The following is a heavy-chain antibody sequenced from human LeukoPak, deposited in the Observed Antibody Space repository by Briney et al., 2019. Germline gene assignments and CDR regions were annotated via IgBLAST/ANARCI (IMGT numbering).Heavy chain of an antibody. CDR3: ARDRRGSGWYFDY. CDR2: IKQDGSEE. Sequence: GGSLRLSCAASGFTFSGFSMSWVRQAPGKGLEWVANIKQDGSEEYYVDSVKGRFTISRDNAKNSLYLQMNSLRAEDTAVYYCARDRRGSGWYFDYWGQGTLVAVSS. D-gene: IGHD6-19*01. CDR1: GFTFSGFS. V-gene: IGHV3-7*03. J-gene: IGHJ4*02.